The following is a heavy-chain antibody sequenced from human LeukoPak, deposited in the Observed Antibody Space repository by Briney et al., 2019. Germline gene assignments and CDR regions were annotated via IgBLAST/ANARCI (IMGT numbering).Heavy chain of an antibody. CDR1: GFTFSSYW. CDR3: ASHGYSIRLGAFDI. J-gene: IGHJ3*02. V-gene: IGHV3-7*01. D-gene: IGHD6-13*01. Sequence: GGSLRLSCAASGFTFSSYWMSWVRQAPGKGLEWVANIKQDGSEKYYVDSVKGRFTISRDNAKNSLYLQMNSLRAEDTAVYYCASHGYSIRLGAFDIWGQGTMVTVSS. CDR2: IKQDGSEK.